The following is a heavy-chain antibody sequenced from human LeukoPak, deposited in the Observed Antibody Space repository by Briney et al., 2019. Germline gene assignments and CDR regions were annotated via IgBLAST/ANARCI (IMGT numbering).Heavy chain of an antibody. CDR2: ITGSGGTT. CDR1: GFSFSIYG. V-gene: IGHV3-23*01. J-gene: IGHJ6*03. CDR3: AKACPDYGDYVYYYYYMDV. Sequence: PGGSLKLSCAASGFSFSIYGMNWVRQAPGKGLEWVSGITGSGGTTYYADSVKGRFTISRDNSKNTLYLQMNSLRAEDTAVYYCAKACPDYGDYVYYYYYMDVWGKGTTVTISS. D-gene: IGHD4-17*01.